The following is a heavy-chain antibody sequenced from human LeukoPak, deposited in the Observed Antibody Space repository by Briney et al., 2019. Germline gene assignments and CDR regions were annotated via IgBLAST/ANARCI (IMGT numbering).Heavy chain of an antibody. CDR3: ARWYYGSGSPFDY. D-gene: IGHD3-10*01. J-gene: IGHJ4*02. Sequence: GESLKISCQGSGYDFSNFWIAWVRQMPGKGLEWMGIIYPGDSDTRHSPSFQGQVTISADKSISTAYLQWSSLKASDTAMYYCARWYYGSGSPFDYWGQGTLVTVSS. CDR2: IYPGDSDT. CDR1: GYDFSNFW. V-gene: IGHV5-51*01.